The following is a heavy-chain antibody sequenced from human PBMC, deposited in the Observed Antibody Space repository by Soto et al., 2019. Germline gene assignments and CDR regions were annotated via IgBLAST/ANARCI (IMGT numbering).Heavy chain of an antibody. V-gene: IGHV1-69*02. CDR2: TIPAIDLI. J-gene: IGHJ4*02. D-gene: IGHD3-10*01. CDR1: AGTFDRYS. Sequence: QVQLVQSGAEVKKPGASVKVSCKASAGTFDRYSIMWVRQAPGQGLEWMGRTIPAIDLINYAQKFQGRFTITVDKSTTTVYMELRSLRYEDTAIYYCARTGSFDYWGQGTLVTVSS. CDR3: ARTGSFDY.